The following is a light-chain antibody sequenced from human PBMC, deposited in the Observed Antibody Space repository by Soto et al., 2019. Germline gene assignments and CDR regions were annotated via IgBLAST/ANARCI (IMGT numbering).Light chain of an antibody. CDR1: LNVATN. CDR3: HQYNTGLRT. CDR2: GAS. V-gene: IGKV3-15*01. J-gene: IGKJ1*01. Sequence: TVMTQSPATLSMSPGDRAALSCRASLNVATNMAWYQQKPGQAPTLLLYGASIRATGVPARFTGSGSGTEFTLTSNNLQSEDFAVYYCHQYNTGLRTFGRGTRVEV.